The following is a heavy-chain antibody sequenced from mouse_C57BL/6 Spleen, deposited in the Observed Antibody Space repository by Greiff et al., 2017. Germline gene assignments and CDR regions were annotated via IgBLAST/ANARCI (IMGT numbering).Heavy chain of an antibody. CDR1: GFTFSDYG. CDR2: ISSGSSTI. CDR3: ARAGSTLFAY. D-gene: IGHD1-1*01. J-gene: IGHJ3*01. V-gene: IGHV5-17*01. Sequence: EVTVIESGGGLVKPGGSLKLSCAASGFTFSDYGMHWVRQAPEKGLEWVAYISSGSSTIYYADTVKGRFTISRDNAKNTLFLQMTSLRSEDTAMYYCARAGSTLFAYWGQGTLVTVSA.